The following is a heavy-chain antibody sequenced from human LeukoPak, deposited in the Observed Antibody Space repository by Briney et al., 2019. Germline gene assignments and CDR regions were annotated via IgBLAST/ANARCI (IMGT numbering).Heavy chain of an antibody. J-gene: IGHJ6*02. CDR1: GGTFSSYA. CDR2: IIPIFGTA. Sequence: SVKVSCKASGGTFSSYAISWVRQAPGQGLEWMGGIIPIFGTANYAQKFQGRVTITADESTSTAYMELSSLRSEDTAVYYCASPAVAGNPYYYYGMDVWGQGTTVTVSS. V-gene: IGHV1-69*13. D-gene: IGHD6-19*01. CDR3: ASPAVAGNPYYYYGMDV.